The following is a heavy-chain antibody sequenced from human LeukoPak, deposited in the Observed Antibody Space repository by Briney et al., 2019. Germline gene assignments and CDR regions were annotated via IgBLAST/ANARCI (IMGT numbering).Heavy chain of an antibody. Sequence: KPSQTLSLTCTISGASVNTVYYYWHWVRQPAGKGLVWIRRIYTTGSTNYNPSLKSRLTISIDMSKNQFSLILNSVTAADTAVYYCARGFQQMATITGFNLWGQGILVTV. J-gene: IGHJ5*02. CDR2: IYTTGST. V-gene: IGHV4-61*02. D-gene: IGHD5-24*01. CDR1: GASVNTVYYY. CDR3: ARGFQQMATITGFNL.